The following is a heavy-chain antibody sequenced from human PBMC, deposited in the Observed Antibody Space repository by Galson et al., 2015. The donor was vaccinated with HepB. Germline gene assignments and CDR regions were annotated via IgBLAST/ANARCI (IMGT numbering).Heavy chain of an antibody. V-gene: IGHV6-1*01. CDR3: ARDRGNWNSRFYYYGMDV. CDR2: TYYRSKWYN. CDR1: GDSVSSNSAA. D-gene: IGHD1-7*01. J-gene: IGHJ6*02. Sequence: CAISGDSVSSNSAAWHWIRQSPSRGLEWLGRTYYRSKWYNDYAVSVKSRITINPDTSKNQFSLQLNSVTPEDTAVYYCARDRGNWNSRFYYYGMDVWGQGTTVTVSS.